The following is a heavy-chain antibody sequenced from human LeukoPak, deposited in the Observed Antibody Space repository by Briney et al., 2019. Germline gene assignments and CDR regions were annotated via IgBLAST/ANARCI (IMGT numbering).Heavy chain of an antibody. D-gene: IGHD3-22*01. V-gene: IGHV1-69*10. CDR3: ALQGYYDSSGLGEFDY. CDR2: IIPILGIA. Sequence: ASVKVSCKASGGTFSSYAISWVRQAPGQGLEWMGGIIPILGIANYAQKFQGRVTITADKSTSTAYMELSRLRSEDTAVYYCALQGYYDSSGLGEFDYWGQGTLVTVSS. CDR1: GGTFSSYA. J-gene: IGHJ4*02.